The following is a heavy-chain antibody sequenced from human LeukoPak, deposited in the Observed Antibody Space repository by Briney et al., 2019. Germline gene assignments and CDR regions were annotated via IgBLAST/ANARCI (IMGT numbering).Heavy chain of an antibody. CDR3: ARGRRGVRGVIITDSRFDY. Sequence: PSETLSLTCAVYGGSFSGYYWSWIRQPPGKGLEWIGEINHSGSTNYNPSLKSRVTISVDTSKNQFSLKLSSVTAVDTAVYYCARGRRGVRGVIITDSRFDYWGQGTLVTVSS. CDR2: INHSGST. V-gene: IGHV4-34*01. CDR1: GGSFSGYY. D-gene: IGHD3-10*01. J-gene: IGHJ4*02.